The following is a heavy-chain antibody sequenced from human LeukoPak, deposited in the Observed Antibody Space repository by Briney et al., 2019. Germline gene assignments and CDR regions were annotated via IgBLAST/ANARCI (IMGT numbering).Heavy chain of an antibody. CDR1: GYTFPSYD. CDR2: INPNSGNT. Sequence: GASVKVSCKASGYTFPSYDINWVRQATGQGLEWMGWINPNSGNTDSAQKFQGRVTMTRNTSISTAYMELSSLRSEDTAVYYCARGHWVRYSYYYMDVWGKGTTVTVSS. CDR3: ARGHWVRYSYYYMDV. D-gene: IGHD3-9*01. J-gene: IGHJ6*03. V-gene: IGHV1-8*01.